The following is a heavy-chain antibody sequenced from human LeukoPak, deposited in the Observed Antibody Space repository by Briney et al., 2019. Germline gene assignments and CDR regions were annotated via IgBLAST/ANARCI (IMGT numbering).Heavy chain of an antibody. CDR1: GYAFTSYG. J-gene: IGHJ6*02. V-gene: IGHV1-18*01. D-gene: IGHD5-18*01. Sequence: ASVKVSFKASGYAFTSYGISWVRQAPGQGLEWMGWISAYNGNTNYAQKLQGRVTMTTDTSTSTAYMELRSLRSDDTAVYYCASSTYRRGYSYGFAMSPYYYYGMDVWGQGTTVTVSS. CDR2: ISAYNGNT. CDR3: ASSTYRRGYSYGFAMSPYYYYGMDV.